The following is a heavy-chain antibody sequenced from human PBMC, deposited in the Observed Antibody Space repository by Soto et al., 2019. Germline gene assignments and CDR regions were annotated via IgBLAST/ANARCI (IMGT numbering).Heavy chain of an antibody. Sequence: EVQLVGSGGDLVQRGGSLRLSCAASGFTFSIYSMNWVRQAPGKGLEWFSYITSDTKTIKYADSVKGRFTISRDNAKNSVYLQMNSLRDEDTAVYYCARSVEGHFDYWGQGTVVTVSS. CDR1: GFTFSIYS. V-gene: IGHV3-48*02. D-gene: IGHD6-19*01. CDR2: ITSDTKTI. J-gene: IGHJ4*02. CDR3: ARSVEGHFDY.